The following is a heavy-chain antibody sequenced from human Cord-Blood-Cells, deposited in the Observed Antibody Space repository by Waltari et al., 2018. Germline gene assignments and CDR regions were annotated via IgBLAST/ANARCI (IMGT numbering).Heavy chain of an antibody. D-gene: IGHD1-7*01. CDR3: ARGFLELRPFDY. CDR2: INHSGST. J-gene: IGHJ4*02. V-gene: IGHV4-34*01. Sequence: QVQLQLWGAGLLKPSETLSLTCAVYGGSFSGYYWSWIRQPPGKGLEWIGEINHSGSTNYNPSLKSRVTISVDTSKNQFSLKLSSVTAADTAVYYCARGFLELRPFDYWGQGTLVTVSS. CDR1: GGSFSGYY.